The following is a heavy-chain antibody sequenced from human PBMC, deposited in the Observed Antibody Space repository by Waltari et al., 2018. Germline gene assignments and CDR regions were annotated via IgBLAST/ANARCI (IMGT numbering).Heavy chain of an antibody. CDR2: IYHSGST. CDR1: GYSISSGYY. V-gene: IGHV4-38-2*01. Sequence: QVQLQESGPGLVKPSETLSLTCAVSGYSISSGYYWGWIRQPPGKGLEWIGSIYHSGSTYYNPSLNSRVTISVDTSKNQFSLKLSSVTAADTAVYYCARSVAVAGSFSYWGQGTLVTVSS. J-gene: IGHJ4*02. CDR3: ARSVAVAGSFSY. D-gene: IGHD6-19*01.